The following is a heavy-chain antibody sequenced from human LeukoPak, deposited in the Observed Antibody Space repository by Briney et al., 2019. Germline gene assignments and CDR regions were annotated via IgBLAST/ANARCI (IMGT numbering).Heavy chain of an antibody. Sequence: GGSLRLSCAASGFTFSDYWMPWVRQPPGKGLVWVSRVKYDGSTTTYADSVKGRFTISRDNAKNILYLQMNSLGVEDTAVYYCARDLDWLLFDYWGQGTLVTVSS. CDR2: VKYDGSTT. D-gene: IGHD3-9*01. CDR1: GFTFSDYW. CDR3: ARDLDWLLFDY. J-gene: IGHJ4*02. V-gene: IGHV3-74*01.